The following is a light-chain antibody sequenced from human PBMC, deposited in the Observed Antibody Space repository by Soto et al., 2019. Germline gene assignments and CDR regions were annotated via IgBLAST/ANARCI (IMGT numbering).Light chain of an antibody. CDR1: ETIRGL. J-gene: IGKJ4*01. CDR2: DTS. Sequence: EIVLTQSPATLSLSPGERATLSCRASETIRGLLAWYQQRPGQPPRLLIYDTSNRATGIPARFSGSGSGTDFTLTISGLQSEDCAIYYCQQYHTWPITFGGGTKVDIK. CDR3: QQYHTWPIT. V-gene: IGKV3-11*01.